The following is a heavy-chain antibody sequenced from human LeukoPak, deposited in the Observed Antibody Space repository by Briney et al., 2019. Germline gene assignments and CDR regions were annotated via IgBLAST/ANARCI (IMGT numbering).Heavy chain of an antibody. CDR3: ARGHYGGNRYFDI. J-gene: IGHJ4*02. CDR1: GYTFRSYE. V-gene: IGHV1-8*01. CDR2: IHPNSGKT. Sequence: ASVTVSFKASGYTFRSYEINWVRQAPGQGGGWVGWIHPNSGKTGYTQKFQGKVTMPRHTPTETAFMELSSLKFDDTAIFYCARGHYGGNRYFDIWGQGTLVTVSS. D-gene: IGHD4-23*01.